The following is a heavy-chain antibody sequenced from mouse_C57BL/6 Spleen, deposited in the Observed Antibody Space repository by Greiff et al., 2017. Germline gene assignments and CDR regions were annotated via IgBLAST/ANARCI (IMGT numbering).Heavy chain of an antibody. CDR3: ARVYYGNYGFSWYFDV. V-gene: IGHV5-4*03. CDR2: ISDGGSYT. Sequence: EVMLVESGGGLVKPGGSLKLSCAASGFTFSSYAMSWVRQTPEKRLEWVATISDGGSYTYYPGNVKGRFTISRDNAKNNLYLQMSHLKSEDTAMYYCARVYYGNYGFSWYFDVWGTGTTVTVSS. CDR1: GFTFSSYA. D-gene: IGHD2-1*01. J-gene: IGHJ1*03.